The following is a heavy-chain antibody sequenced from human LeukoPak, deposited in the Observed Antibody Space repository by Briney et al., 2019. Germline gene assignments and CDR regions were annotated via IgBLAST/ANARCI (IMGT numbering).Heavy chain of an antibody. CDR1: GFTFSSYE. Sequence: GGSLRLSCAASGFTFSSYEMNWVRQAPGKGLEWVSYISSSGSTIYYADSVKGRFTISRDNAKNSLYLQMNSLRAEDTAVYYCARVGPRPDYYYYGMDVWGQGTTVTVSS. CDR3: ARVGPRPDYYYYGMDV. CDR2: ISSSGSTI. J-gene: IGHJ6*02. V-gene: IGHV3-48*03.